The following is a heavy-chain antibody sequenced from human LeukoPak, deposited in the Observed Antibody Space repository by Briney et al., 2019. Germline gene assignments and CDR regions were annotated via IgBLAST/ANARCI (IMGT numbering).Heavy chain of an antibody. CDR2: IYHSGST. CDR1: GGSISSSNW. Sequence: PSGTLSLTCAVSGGSISSSNWWSWVRQPPGKGLEWIGEIYHSGSTNYNPSLKSRVTISVDTSKNQFSLKLSSVTAADTAMYYCARVSGSYIPTKYDYWSQGTLVTVSS. D-gene: IGHD3-22*01. CDR3: ARVSGSYIPTKYDY. J-gene: IGHJ4*02. V-gene: IGHV4-4*02.